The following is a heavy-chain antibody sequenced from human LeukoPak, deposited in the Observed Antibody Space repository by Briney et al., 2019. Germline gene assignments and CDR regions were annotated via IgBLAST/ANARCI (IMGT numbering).Heavy chain of an antibody. V-gene: IGHV3-23*01. J-gene: IGHJ4*02. CDR2: ISGSGGST. CDR1: GFTFSSYA. CDR3: AKRDGYSSRSYFDY. Sequence: GSLRLSCAASGFTFSSYAMSWVRQAPRKGLEWVSAISGSGGSTYYADSVKGRFTISRDNSKNTLYLQMNSLRAEDTAVYYCAKRDGYSSRSYFDYWGQGTLVTVSS. D-gene: IGHD6-13*01.